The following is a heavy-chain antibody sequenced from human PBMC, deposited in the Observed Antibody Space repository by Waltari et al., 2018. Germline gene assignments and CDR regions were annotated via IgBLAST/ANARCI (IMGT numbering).Heavy chain of an antibody. CDR1: GYSISSGYY. CDR3: ASLGLGYCSSTSCFDY. V-gene: IGHV4-38-2*01. J-gene: IGHJ4*02. CDR2: IYHSGST. Sequence: QVQLQESGPGLVKPSETLSLTCAVSGYSISSGYYWGWIRQPPGKGLEWIGSIYHSGSTYYNPSLKSRVTISVDTSKNQFSLKLSSVTAADTAVYYCASLGLGYCSSTSCFDYWGQGTLVTVSS. D-gene: IGHD2-2*01.